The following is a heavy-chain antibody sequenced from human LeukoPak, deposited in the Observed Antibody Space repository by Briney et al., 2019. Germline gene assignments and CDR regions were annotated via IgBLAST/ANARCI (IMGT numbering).Heavy chain of an antibody. V-gene: IGHV4-34*01. CDR1: GGSFSGYY. J-gene: IGHJ4*02. CDR3: ARGGYYDKPFDY. D-gene: IGHD3-9*01. Sequence: SETLSLTCAVYGGSFSGYYWSWIRQPPGEGLEWIGEINHSGSTSYNPSLKSRVTISVDTSKNQFSLNLSSVTAADTAVYDCARGGYYDKPFDYWGQGTLVTVSS. CDR2: INHSGST.